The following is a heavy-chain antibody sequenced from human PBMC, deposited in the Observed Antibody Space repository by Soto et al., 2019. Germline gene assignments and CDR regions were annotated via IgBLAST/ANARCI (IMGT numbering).Heavy chain of an antibody. CDR1: GYTFTNYY. Sequence: QVQLVQSGAEVKKPGASVKVSCKASGYTFTNYYMHWVRQAPGQGLEWMGMINPRGESTSYAQKFRGRVTVTRDTSTSTVYMELTRLRSEDTAVYYCALSTIGMPSGYDYWGHGTLVTVSS. CDR3: ALSTIGMPSGYDY. V-gene: IGHV1-46*01. J-gene: IGHJ4*01. D-gene: IGHD1-1*01. CDR2: INPRGEST.